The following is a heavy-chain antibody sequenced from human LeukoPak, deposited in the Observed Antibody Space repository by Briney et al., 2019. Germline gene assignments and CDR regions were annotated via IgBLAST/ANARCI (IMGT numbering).Heavy chain of an antibody. D-gene: IGHD2-21*01. CDR1: GFTFSSYA. Sequence: PGGSLRLSCAASGFTFSSYAMHWVRQAPGKGLEWVAVISYDGSNKYYADSVKGRFTISRDNSKNTLYLQMNSLRAEDTAVYYCARDAPITIPPSEPFDIWGQGTMVTVSS. J-gene: IGHJ3*02. V-gene: IGHV3-30-3*01. CDR2: ISYDGSNK. CDR3: ARDAPITIPPSEPFDI.